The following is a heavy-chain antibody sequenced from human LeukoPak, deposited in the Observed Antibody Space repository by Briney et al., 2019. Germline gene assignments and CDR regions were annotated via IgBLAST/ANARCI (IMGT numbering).Heavy chain of an antibody. D-gene: IGHD2-15*01. CDR1: GGSISSYY. CDR2: IYYSGST. J-gene: IGHJ4*02. Sequence: SETLSLTCTVSGGSISSYYWSWIRQPPGKGLEWIGYIYYSGSTNYNPSLKSRVTISVDTSKNQFSLKLSSVTAAGTAVYYCARAGWYYYFDYWGQGTLVTVSS. V-gene: IGHV4-59*01. CDR3: ARAGWYYYFDY.